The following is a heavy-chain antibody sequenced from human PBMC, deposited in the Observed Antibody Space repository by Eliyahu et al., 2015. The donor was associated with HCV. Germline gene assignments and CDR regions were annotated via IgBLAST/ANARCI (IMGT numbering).Heavy chain of an antibody. CDR3: ARGTPYSRAY. Sequence: QVQLQQWGAGLLKPSETLSLXCAVYGGSFSGYYWSWIRQPPGKGLEWIGEINHSGSTNYNPSLKSRVTISVDTSKNQFSLKLSSVTAADTAVYYCARGTPYSRAYWGQGTLVTVSS. D-gene: IGHD6-13*01. J-gene: IGHJ4*02. V-gene: IGHV4-34*01. CDR2: INHSGST. CDR1: GGSFSGYY.